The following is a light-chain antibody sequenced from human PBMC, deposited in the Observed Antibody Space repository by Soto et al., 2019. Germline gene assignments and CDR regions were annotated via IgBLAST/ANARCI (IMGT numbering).Light chain of an antibody. CDR2: GVS. J-gene: IGKJ5*01. V-gene: IGKV3-20*01. Sequence: EIVLTQSPGTLSLSPGERATLSCRASQSLSSNYLAWYQQKPGQAPRLLIYGVSSRATGVPVSFSGSGSGTDSTLTISRLEPEDFAVYYCQQYVSAPITFGQGTRLEIK. CDR1: QSLSSNY. CDR3: QQYVSAPIT.